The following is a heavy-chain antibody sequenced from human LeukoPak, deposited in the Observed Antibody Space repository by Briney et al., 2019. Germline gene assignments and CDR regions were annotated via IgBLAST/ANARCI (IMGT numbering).Heavy chain of an antibody. D-gene: IGHD6-13*01. CDR3: ASRPAGSTWYGVFDY. CDR2: VFHPGNH. J-gene: IGHJ4*02. CDR1: GGPLYPHY. V-gene: IGHV4-59*11. Sequence: SETLSLTFTVSGGPLYPHYWSCLPPPPGKGGEGFGYVFHPGNHHHNPSLKCRVTMSPDASRAPFPLRLTSVTAADTAIYYCASRPAGSTWYGVFDYWSQGTLVTVSS.